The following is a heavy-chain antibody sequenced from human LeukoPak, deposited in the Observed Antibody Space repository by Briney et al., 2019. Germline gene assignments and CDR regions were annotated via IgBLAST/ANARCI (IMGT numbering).Heavy chain of an antibody. CDR2: IIPIFGTA. D-gene: IGHD5-12*01. V-gene: IGHV1-69*05. CDR3: ARGGLRPTYYFDY. CDR1: GGTFSSYA. Sequence: GASVKVSCKASGGTFSSYAISLVRQAPGQGLEWMGRIIPIFGTANYAQKFQGRVTITTDESTSTAYMELSSLRSEDTAVYYCARGGLRPTYYFDYWGQGTLVTVSS. J-gene: IGHJ4*02.